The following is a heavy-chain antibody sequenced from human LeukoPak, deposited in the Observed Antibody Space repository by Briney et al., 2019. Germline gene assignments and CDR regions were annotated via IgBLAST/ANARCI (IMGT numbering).Heavy chain of an antibody. CDR2: FDDSGRT. CDR1: GASIGSYY. CDR3: ARGLNILTGYYGLDY. J-gene: IGHJ4*02. V-gene: IGHV4-59*01. Sequence: SETLSLTCTVSGASIGSYYWSWIRQPPGKGLEWIGYFDDSGRTNYNPSLKSRVTTSVDTSKKQFSLKLKSVTAADTAVYYCARGLNILTGYYGLDYWGQGTLVTVSS. D-gene: IGHD3-9*01.